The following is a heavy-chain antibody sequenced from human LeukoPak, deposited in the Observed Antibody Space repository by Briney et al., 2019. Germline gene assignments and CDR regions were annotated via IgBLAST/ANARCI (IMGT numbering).Heavy chain of an antibody. D-gene: IGHD1-26*01. CDR3: ARQSLGASGLDH. CDR1: GFTFNSHH. V-gene: IGHV3-30*03. CDR2: APHDGTSP. Sequence: PGGSLRLSCAVSGFTFNSHHMHWVRQAQNKGLDWVAVAPHDGTSPSHAASVNGRFTISRDNSKDTVFLQMDSLRVDDTAIYYCARQSLGASGLDHWGQGVLVTVSS. J-gene: IGHJ4*02.